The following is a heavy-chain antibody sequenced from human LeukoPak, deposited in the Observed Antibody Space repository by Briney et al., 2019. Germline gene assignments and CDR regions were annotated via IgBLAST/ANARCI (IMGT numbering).Heavy chain of an antibody. V-gene: IGHV3-23*01. CDR2: ISGSGGST. J-gene: IGHJ4*02. D-gene: IGHD1-26*01. Sequence: HPGGSLRLSCAASGFTFSSYAMSWVRQAPGKGLEWVSAISGSGGSTYYADSVKGRFTISRDNSKNTLYLQMNSLRAEDSAVYYCAKDSRIGRPRAFDYWGQGILVTVS. CDR1: GFTFSSYA. CDR3: AKDSRIGRPRAFDY.